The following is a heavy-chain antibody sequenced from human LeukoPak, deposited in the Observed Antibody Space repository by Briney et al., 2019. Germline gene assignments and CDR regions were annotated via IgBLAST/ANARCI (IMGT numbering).Heavy chain of an antibody. D-gene: IGHD4-11*01. J-gene: IGHJ6*03. CDR3: ARTNSKKAYYYYYMDV. CDR1: GGSFSGYY. CDR2: INHSGST. V-gene: IGHV4-34*01. Sequence: KPSETLSLTCAVYGGSFSGYYWSWIRQPPGKGLEWIGEINHSGSTNYNPSLKSRVTISVDTSKSQFSLKLSSVTAADTAVYYCARTNSKKAYYYYYMDVWGKGTTVTVSS.